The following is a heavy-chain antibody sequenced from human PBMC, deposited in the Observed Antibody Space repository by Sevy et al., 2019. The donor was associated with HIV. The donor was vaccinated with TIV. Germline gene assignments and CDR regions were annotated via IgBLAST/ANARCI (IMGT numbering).Heavy chain of an antibody. Sequence: ASVKVSCKASGGTFSSYAISWVRQAPGQGLEWMGGIIPIFGTANYAQKFQGRVTITADESTSTAYMELSSLRSEDTDVXYCXRDLDXXXGTDXXXQGTLVTVSS. V-gene: IGHV1-69*13. D-gene: IGHD3-16*01. J-gene: IGHJ4*02. CDR1: GGTFSSYA. CDR3: XRDLDXXXGTDX. CDR2: IIPIFGTA.